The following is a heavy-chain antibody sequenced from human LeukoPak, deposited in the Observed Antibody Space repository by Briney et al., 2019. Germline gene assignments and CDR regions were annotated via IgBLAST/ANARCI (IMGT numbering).Heavy chain of an antibody. V-gene: IGHV3-7*03. CDR1: GFTFSSYG. CDR3: ARETDYGYFDY. CDR2: IKQDGSEK. D-gene: IGHD4/OR15-4a*01. J-gene: IGHJ4*02. Sequence: GGSLRLSCAASGFTFSSYGMHWVRQAPGKGLEWVANIKQDGSEKYYVDSVKGRFTISRDNAKNSLYLQMNSLRAEDTAVYYCARETDYGYFDYWGQGTLVTVSS.